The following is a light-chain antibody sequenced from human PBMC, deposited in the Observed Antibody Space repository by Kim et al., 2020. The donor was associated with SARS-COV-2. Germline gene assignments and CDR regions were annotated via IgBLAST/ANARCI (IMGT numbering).Light chain of an antibody. CDR1: QSISSH. CDR3: QQSYITPFT. CDR2: AAS. V-gene: IGKV1-39*01. Sequence: DIQMTQSPSSLSASVGDRVTITCRTTQSISSHLNWYQQKPGRAPKLLISAASTLQGGVPSRFSGSGSETDFTPTISSLQPEDFATYFCQQSYITPFTFGPGTKLEI. J-gene: IGKJ3*01.